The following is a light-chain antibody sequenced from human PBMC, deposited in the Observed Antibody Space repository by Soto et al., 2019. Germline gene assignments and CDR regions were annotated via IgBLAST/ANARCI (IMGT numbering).Light chain of an antibody. CDR3: QQYNIYSPYT. CDR1: QRITTW. V-gene: IGKV1-5*01. Sequence: DIQMTQSPSTLSASVGDRVTITCRASQRITTWLAWYQQKPGKVPRLLIYDASNLESGVPSRFSGTGSGTEFTLTLSSLQPEDYATYYCQQYNIYSPYTFGEGTKLEIK. CDR2: DAS. J-gene: IGKJ2*01.